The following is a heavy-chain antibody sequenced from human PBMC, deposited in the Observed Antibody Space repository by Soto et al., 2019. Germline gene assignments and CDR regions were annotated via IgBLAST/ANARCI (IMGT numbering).Heavy chain of an antibody. CDR2: ISAYNGNT. CDR3: ARDCSGGSCYSTGYNWFDP. CDR1: GGTFSSYT. D-gene: IGHD2-15*01. J-gene: IGHJ5*02. V-gene: IGHV1-18*01. Sequence: ASVKVSCKASGGTFSSYTISWVRQAPGQGLEWMGWISAYNGNTNYAQKLQGRVTMTTDTSTSTAYMELRSLRSDDTAVYYCARDCSGGSCYSTGYNWFDPWGQGTLVTVSS.